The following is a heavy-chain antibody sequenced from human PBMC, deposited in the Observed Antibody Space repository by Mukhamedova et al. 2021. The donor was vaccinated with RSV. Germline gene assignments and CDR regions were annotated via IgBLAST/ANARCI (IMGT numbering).Heavy chain of an antibody. Sequence: ADFVKGRFTISRDNAKNTISLQMNSLTAEDSAVYYCASDGGGSFDSWGQGTLVTVSS. CDR3: ASDGGGSFDS. J-gene: IGHJ4*02. V-gene: IGHV3-74*01.